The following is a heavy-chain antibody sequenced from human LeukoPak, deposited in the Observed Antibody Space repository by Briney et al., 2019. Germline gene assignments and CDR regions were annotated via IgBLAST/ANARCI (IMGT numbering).Heavy chain of an antibody. V-gene: IGHV3-21*01. CDR1: GFTFSSYS. CDR3: ARDASGSYPLYFDY. CDR2: ISARTNYI. D-gene: IGHD3-10*01. Sequence: AGGSLRLSCAASGFTFSSYSMNWVRQAPGKGLEWVSSISARTNYIYYADSVKGRFTISRDNAKNSLYLQMNSLRAEDTAVYYCARDASGSYPLYFDYWGQGTLVTVSS. J-gene: IGHJ4*02.